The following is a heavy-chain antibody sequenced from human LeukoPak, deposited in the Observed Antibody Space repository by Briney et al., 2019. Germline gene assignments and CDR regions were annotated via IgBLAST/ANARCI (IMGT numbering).Heavy chain of an antibody. V-gene: IGHV3-48*02. CDR3: ARDPVYYDSSGPIDY. CDR2: ISSSSSTI. CDR1: GFTFSSYS. D-gene: IGHD3-22*01. J-gene: IGHJ4*02. Sequence: GGSLRLSCAASGFTFSSYSMNWVRQAPGKGLEWVSYISSSSSTIYYADSVKGRFTISRDNAKNSLYLQMNSLRDEDTAVYYCARDPVYYDSSGPIDYWGQGTLVTVSS.